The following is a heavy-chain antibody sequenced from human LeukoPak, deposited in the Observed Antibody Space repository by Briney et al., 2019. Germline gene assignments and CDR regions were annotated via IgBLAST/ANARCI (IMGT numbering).Heavy chain of an antibody. CDR1: GFTFSSYW. V-gene: IGHV3-7*01. CDR3: ARPPGYSSSWYLGLYYYYYMDV. Sequence: GGSLRLSCAASGFTFSSYWMSWVRQAPGKGLEWVANIKQDGSEKYYVDSVKGRFTISRDNAKNSLYLQMNSLRAEDTAVYYCARPPGYSSSWYLGLYYYYYMDVWGKGTTVTVSS. J-gene: IGHJ6*03. D-gene: IGHD6-13*01. CDR2: IKQDGSEK.